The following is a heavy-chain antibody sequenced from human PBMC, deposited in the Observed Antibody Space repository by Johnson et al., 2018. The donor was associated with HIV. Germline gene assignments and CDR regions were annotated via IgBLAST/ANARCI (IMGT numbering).Heavy chain of an antibody. V-gene: IGHV3-23*04. J-gene: IGHJ3*02. D-gene: IGHD1-26*01. CDR1: GFTFSSYW. Sequence: EVQLVESGGGLAQPGGSLRLSCVASGFTFSSYWMSWVRQAPGKGLEWVAAIRGSGGSTYYADSVKGRFTFSRDNSKNTLYLKMNSLRAEDTAVYYCAKAEQDSGSYEADAFDIWGQGTMVTVSS. CDR2: IRGSGGST. CDR3: AKAEQDSGSYEADAFDI.